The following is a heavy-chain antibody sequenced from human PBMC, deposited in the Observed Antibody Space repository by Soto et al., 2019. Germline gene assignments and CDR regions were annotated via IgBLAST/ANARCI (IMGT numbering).Heavy chain of an antibody. CDR3: TTDGWE. Sequence: EVQLVESGGGLVKPGGSLRLSCVASGLPFDSAWMSWVRRAPGKGLELVGRIKGKTDGGATDYGAPVKGRFTISRDDSKKMLFLPMKSLKIEDTAVYYCTTDGWEWGQGPLVTVSS. D-gene: IGHD1-26*01. V-gene: IGHV3-15*01. CDR2: IKGKTDGGAT. J-gene: IGHJ4*02. CDR1: GLPFDSAW.